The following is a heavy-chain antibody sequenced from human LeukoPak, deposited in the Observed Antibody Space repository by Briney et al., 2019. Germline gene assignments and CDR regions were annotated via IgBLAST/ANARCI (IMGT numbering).Heavy chain of an antibody. CDR2: ISSSSSYI. Sequence: PGGSLRLSCAASGFTFSTYTMNWVRQAPGKGLEWVSFISSSSSYIYYADSVKGRFTISRDNAKNSLYLQMNSLRAEDTAVYYCAREREYYYDSSGNQGDAFDIWGQGTMVTVSS. D-gene: IGHD3-22*01. CDR1: GFTFSTYT. J-gene: IGHJ3*02. V-gene: IGHV3-21*04. CDR3: AREREYYYDSSGNQGDAFDI.